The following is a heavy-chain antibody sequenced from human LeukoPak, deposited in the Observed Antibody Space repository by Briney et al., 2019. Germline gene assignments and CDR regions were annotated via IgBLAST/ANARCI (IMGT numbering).Heavy chain of an antibody. CDR2: INTNTGNP. CDR1: GYTFTSYA. D-gene: IGHD3-3*01. V-gene: IGHV7-4-1*02. J-gene: IGHJ4*02. CDR3: ARGPPVLRFLEWSTVIQPYLDY. Sequence: ASVKVSCKASGYTFTSYAMNWVRQAPGQGLEWMGWINTNTGNPTYAQGFTGRFVFSLDTSVSTAYLQISSLKAEDTAVYYCARGPPVLRFLEWSTVIQPYLDYWGQGTLVTVSS.